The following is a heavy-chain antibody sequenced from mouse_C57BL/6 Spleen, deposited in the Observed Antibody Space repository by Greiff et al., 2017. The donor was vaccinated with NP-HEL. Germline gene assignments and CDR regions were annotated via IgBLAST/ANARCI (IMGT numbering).Heavy chain of an antibody. Sequence: EVKLMESGGGLVKPGGSLKLSCAASGFTFSDYGMHWVRQAPEKGLEWVAYISSGSSTIYYADTVKGRFTISRDNAKNTLFLQMTSLRSEDTAMYYCARPLYGSSYVYAMDYWGQGTSVTVSS. CDR3: ARPLYGSSYVYAMDY. J-gene: IGHJ4*01. D-gene: IGHD1-1*01. CDR1: GFTFSDYG. CDR2: ISSGSSTI. V-gene: IGHV5-17*01.